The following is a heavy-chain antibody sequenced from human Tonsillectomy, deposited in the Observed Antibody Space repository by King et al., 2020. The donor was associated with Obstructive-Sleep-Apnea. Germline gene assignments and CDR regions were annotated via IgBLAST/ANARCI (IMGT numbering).Heavy chain of an antibody. CDR2: IDWDDDK. Sequence: TLKESGPALVKPTQTLTLTCTFSGFSLSTSGMCVSWIRQPPGKALEWLARIDWDDDKYYSTSLRTRLTISKDTSKNQVVLTMTNMDPVDTATYYCARMRVQNGLGGMDVWGQGTTVPVSS. D-gene: IGHD7-27*01. V-gene: IGHV2-70*11. J-gene: IGHJ6*02. CDR3: ARMRVQNGLGGMDV. CDR1: GFSLSTSGMC.